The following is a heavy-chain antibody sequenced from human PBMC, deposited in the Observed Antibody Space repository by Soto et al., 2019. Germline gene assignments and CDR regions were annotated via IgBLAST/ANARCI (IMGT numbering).Heavy chain of an antibody. CDR3: ASSVVPAAIFDY. J-gene: IGHJ4*02. CDR2: IKQDGSEK. CDR1: GFTFSSYW. D-gene: IGHD2-2*01. V-gene: IGHV3-7*03. Sequence: EVQLVESGGGLVQPGGSLRLSCAASGFTFSSYWMSWVRQAPGKGLEWVANIKQDGSEKYYVDSVKGRFTISKDNAKNSLYLQMNSLRAEDTAVYYCASSVVPAAIFDYWGQGTLVTVSS.